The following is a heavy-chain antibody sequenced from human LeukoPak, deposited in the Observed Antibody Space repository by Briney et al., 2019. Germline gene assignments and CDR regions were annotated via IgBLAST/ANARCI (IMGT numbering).Heavy chain of an antibody. D-gene: IGHD5-18*01. CDR3: ARIGIYSWRDYYYMDV. Sequence: GGSLRLSCAASGFTFSSYWMSWVRQAPGKGLEWVANIKQDGSEKYYVDSVKGRFTISRDNTKNSLYLQMNSLRAEDTAVYYCARIGIYSWRDYYYMDVWGKGTTVTVSS. J-gene: IGHJ6*03. V-gene: IGHV3-7*01. CDR2: IKQDGSEK. CDR1: GFTFSSYW.